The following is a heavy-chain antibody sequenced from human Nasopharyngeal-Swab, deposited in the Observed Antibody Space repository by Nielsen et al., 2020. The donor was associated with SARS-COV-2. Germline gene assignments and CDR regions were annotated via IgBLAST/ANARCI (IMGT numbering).Heavy chain of an antibody. CDR3: TRERGYNYGYSDY. J-gene: IGHJ4*02. CDR2: ISTSSNSI. CDR1: GFTFSSYE. Sequence: GESLKISCAASGFTFSSYEMNWVRQAPGKGLEWVSSISTSSNSIYYADSVKGRFTLSRDNAKNSLYLQMNRLRAEDTAVYYCTRERGYNYGYSDYWGQGTLVTVSS. V-gene: IGHV3-21*01. D-gene: IGHD5-18*01.